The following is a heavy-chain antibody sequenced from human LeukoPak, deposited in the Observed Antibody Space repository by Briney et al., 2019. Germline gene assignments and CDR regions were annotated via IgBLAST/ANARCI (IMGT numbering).Heavy chain of an antibody. CDR1: GFTFSSYG. J-gene: IGHJ4*02. CDR2: IRYDESNK. CDR3: ATDYYDSSGYYSGDSGFDY. D-gene: IGHD3-22*01. V-gene: IGHV3-30*02. Sequence: AGGSLRLSCAASGFTFSSYGMHWVRQAPGKGLEWVAFIRYDESNKYYADSVKSRFTISRDNSKNTLYLQMNSLRAEDTAVYYCATDYYDSSGYYSGDSGFDYWGQGTLVTVSS.